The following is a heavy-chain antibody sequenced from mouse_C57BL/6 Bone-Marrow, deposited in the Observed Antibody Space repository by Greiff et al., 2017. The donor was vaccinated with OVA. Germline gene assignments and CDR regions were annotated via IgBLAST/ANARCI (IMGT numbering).Heavy chain of an antibody. V-gene: IGHV1-5*01. CDR3: TRYYYGSKGTWFAY. J-gene: IGHJ3*01. CDR1: GYTFTSYW. D-gene: IGHD1-1*01. Sequence: EVQLQQSGTVLARPGASVKMSCKTSGYTFTSYWMHWVKQRPGQGLEWIGAIYPGNSDTSYNQKFKGKAKLTAVTSASTAYMELSSLTNEDSAVYYCTRYYYGSKGTWFAYWGQGTLVTVSA. CDR2: IYPGNSDT.